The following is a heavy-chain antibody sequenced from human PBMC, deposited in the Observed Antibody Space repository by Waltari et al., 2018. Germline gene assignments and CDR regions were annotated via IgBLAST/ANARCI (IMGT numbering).Heavy chain of an antibody. J-gene: IGHJ4*02. D-gene: IGHD6-19*01. Sequence: EVQLLESGGGLVQPGGSLRLSCAASGFTLSSYAMSWVRQAPGKGLEWVSAISGSGGSTYYADSVKGRFTISRDNSKNTLYLQMNSLRAEDTAVYYCANLYSSGWYGYWGQGTLVTVSS. V-gene: IGHV3-23*01. CDR2: ISGSGGST. CDR3: ANLYSSGWYGY. CDR1: GFTLSSYA.